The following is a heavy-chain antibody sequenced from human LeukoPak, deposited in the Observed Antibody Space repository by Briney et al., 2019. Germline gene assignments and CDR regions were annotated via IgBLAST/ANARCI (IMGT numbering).Heavy chain of an antibody. V-gene: IGHV4-59*01. J-gene: IGHJ3*02. CDR2: IYYSGST. D-gene: IGHD7-27*01. CDR3: ARGGVLGQSAFDI. Sequence: SETLSLTCTVSGASISRYYWSWIRQPPGKGLEWIGYIYYSGSTSYNPSLKSRVTISIDTSRNLFSLKLSSVTAADTAVYYCARGGVLGQSAFDIWGQGTIVTVSS. CDR1: GASISRYY.